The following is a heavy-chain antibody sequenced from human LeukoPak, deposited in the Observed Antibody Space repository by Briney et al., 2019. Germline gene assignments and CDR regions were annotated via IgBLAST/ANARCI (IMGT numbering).Heavy chain of an antibody. J-gene: IGHJ4*02. Sequence: GRTLRLSCAASGFTFSSYGMHWVRQAPGKGLEWVAIIWNDGGDKYYADSVKGRFTVSRDNSKNTLYLQMNSLRVEDTAVYYCARGPYDSGKGFYFDFWGQGTLVTVSS. CDR1: GFTFSSYG. V-gene: IGHV3-33*01. D-gene: IGHD3-10*01. CDR2: IWNDGGDK. CDR3: ARGPYDSGKGFYFDF.